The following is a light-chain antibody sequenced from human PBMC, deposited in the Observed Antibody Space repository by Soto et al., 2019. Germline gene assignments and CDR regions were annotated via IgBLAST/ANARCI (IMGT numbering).Light chain of an antibody. J-gene: IGLJ2*01. V-gene: IGLV1-51*02. CDR2: ENN. Sequence: QSVLTQPPSVSAAPGQKVTISCSGSSSNIEKNFVSWYQQDPGTAPKLLIYENNKRPSGIPDRFSGSKSGTSATLGITGLQTGDEADYYCGTWDSSLRAGVFGGGTKVTVL. CDR3: GTWDSSLRAGV. CDR1: SSNIEKNF.